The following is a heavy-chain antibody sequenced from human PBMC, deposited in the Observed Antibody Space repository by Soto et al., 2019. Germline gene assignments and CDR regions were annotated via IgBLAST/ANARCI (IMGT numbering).Heavy chain of an antibody. D-gene: IGHD1-1*01. CDR3: ASDNHWNYLDY. CDR1: GGTFSSYA. CDR2: IIPIFGTA. V-gene: IGHV1-69*06. J-gene: IGHJ4*02. Sequence: SVKVSCKASGGTFSSYAISWVRQAPGQGLEWMGGIIPIFGTANYAQKFQGRVTITADKSTSTAYMELSSLRSEDTAVYYCASDNHWNYLDYWGQGTLVTVSS.